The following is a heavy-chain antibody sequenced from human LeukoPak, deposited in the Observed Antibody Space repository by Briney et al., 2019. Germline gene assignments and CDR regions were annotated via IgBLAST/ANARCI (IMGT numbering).Heavy chain of an antibody. CDR2: INDSNDNT. V-gene: IGHV3-23*01. D-gene: IGHD3-16*01. CDR1: GFTFSNYA. J-gene: IGHJ4*02. CDR3: AKGTYDSTPLDS. Sequence: PGGSLRLSCAASGFTFSNYAMTWVSQAPGKGLEWVSTINDSNDNTYSADSVKGRFTISRDNSKNTLYLQMNNLRAEDTAVYYCAKGTYDSTPLDSWGQGTLVTVSS.